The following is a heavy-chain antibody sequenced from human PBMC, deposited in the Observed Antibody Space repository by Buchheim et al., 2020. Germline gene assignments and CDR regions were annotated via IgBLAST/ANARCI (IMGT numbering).Heavy chain of an antibody. J-gene: IGHJ4*02. Sequence: QVQLVESGGGVVQPGRSLRLSCAASGFTFSSYGMHWVRQAPGKGLEWVAVISYDGSNKYYADSVKGRFTISRDNSKNTLYLQMNSLRAEDTAVYYGAKDRSLTYYDSSGPSDYWGQGTL. CDR3: AKDRSLTYYDSSGPSDY. D-gene: IGHD3-22*01. V-gene: IGHV3-30*18. CDR2: ISYDGSNK. CDR1: GFTFSSYG.